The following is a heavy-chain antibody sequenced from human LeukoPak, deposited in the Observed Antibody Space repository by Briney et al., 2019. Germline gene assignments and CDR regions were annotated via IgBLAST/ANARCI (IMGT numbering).Heavy chain of an antibody. CDR2: IHYSGST. V-gene: IGHV4-39*07. CDR3: ARRNIAVAGNVDY. J-gene: IGHJ4*02. D-gene: IGHD6-19*01. Sequence: SETLSLTCTVSGGSISSSSYYWGWIRQPPGKGLEWIGTIHYSGSTYYNTSLKSRVTISVDTSKNQFSLKLSSVTAADTAVYYCARRNIAVAGNVDYWGQGTLVTVSS. CDR1: GGSISSSSYY.